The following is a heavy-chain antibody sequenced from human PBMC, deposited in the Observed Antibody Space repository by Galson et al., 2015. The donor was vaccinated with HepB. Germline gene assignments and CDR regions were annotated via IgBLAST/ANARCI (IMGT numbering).Heavy chain of an antibody. D-gene: IGHD3-10*01. CDR3: ARGGSITMVRGVIMGWFDP. CDR1: GYTSTSYA. Sequence: SVKVSCKASGYTSTSYAMHWVRQAPGQRLEWMGWINAGNGNTKYSQKFQGRVTITRDTSASTAYMELSSLRSEDTAVYYCARGGSITMVRGVIMGWFDPWGQVTLVTVSS. J-gene: IGHJ5*02. V-gene: IGHV1-3*01. CDR2: INAGNGNT.